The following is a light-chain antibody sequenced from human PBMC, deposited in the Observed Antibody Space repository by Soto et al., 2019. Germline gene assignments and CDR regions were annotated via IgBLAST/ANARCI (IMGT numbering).Light chain of an antibody. CDR1: QSVSRTS. J-gene: IGKJ5*01. V-gene: IGKV3-20*01. CDR3: QQYGSSPPAIT. Sequence: EIVLTQSPGTLSLSPGERATLSCRASQSVSRTSLAWYQQRPGQAPRLLIYGASTRATGISDRFSGSGSGTDFTLTISRLEPEDFAVYYCQQYGSSPPAITFGQGTRLETK. CDR2: GAS.